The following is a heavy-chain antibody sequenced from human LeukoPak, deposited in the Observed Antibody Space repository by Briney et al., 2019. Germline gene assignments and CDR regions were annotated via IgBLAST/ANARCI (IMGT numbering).Heavy chain of an antibody. CDR2: IRYDGGYK. CDR1: GFTFSSYG. J-gene: IGHJ4*02. V-gene: IGHV3-30*02. D-gene: IGHD1-26*01. Sequence: GGSLRLSCAASGFTFSSYGMHWVRQAPGKGLEWVTFIRYDGGYKYYADSVKGRFTISRDNAKNSLYLQMNSLRVDDTAVYYCAKGTVGAKYWGQGTLVIVSS. CDR3: AKGTVGAKY.